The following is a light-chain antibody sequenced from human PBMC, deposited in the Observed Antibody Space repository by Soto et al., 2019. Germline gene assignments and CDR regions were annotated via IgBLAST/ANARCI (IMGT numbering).Light chain of an antibody. V-gene: IGLV1-44*01. CDR2: SNN. J-gene: IGLJ3*02. CDR3: AAWDDSLNGPV. CDR1: SSNIGSNT. Sequence: VLTQPPSASGTPGQRVTISCSGSSSNIGSNTVNWYRQLPGTAPKLLIYSNNQRPSGVPDRFSGSKSGTSASLAISGLQSEDEADYYCAAWDDSLNGPVFGGGTQLTVL.